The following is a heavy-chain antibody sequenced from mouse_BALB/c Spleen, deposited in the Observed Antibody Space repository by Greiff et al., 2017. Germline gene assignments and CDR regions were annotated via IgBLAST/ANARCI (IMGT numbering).Heavy chain of an antibody. CDR1: GFSLTSYG. J-gene: IGHJ1*01. D-gene: IGHD2-12*01. CDR3: ARHGLDDDRYFDV. V-gene: IGHV2-9*02. Sequence: QVQLKESGPGLVAPSQSLSITCTVSGFSLTSYGVHWVRQPPGKGLEWLGVIWAGGSTNYNSALMSRLSISKDNSKSQVFLKMNSLQTDDTAMYYCARHGLDDDRYFDVWGAGTTVTVSS. CDR2: IWAGGST.